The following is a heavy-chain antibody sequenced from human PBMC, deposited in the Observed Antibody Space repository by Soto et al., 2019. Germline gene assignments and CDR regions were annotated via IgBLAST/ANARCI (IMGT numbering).Heavy chain of an antibody. D-gene: IGHD2-21*02. CDR1: GFTFSSYW. Sequence: EVQLVESGGGLVQPGGSLRLSCAASGFTFSSYWMHWVRQAPGKGLVWVSRINSDGSSTSYADSVKGRFTISRDNAKNPLYLQMNSLRAEDTAVYYCARDPPYCCGNSGSDYWGQGTLVTVSS. CDR2: INSDGSST. CDR3: ARDPPYCCGNSGSDY. V-gene: IGHV3-74*01. J-gene: IGHJ4*02.